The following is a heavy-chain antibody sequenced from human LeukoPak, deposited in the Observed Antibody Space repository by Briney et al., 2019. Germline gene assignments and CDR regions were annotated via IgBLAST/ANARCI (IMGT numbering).Heavy chain of an antibody. CDR3: ARSLVVGEFYFDY. CDR2: IYSGGST. V-gene: IGHV3-66*01. D-gene: IGHD3-22*01. J-gene: IGHJ4*02. CDR1: GFTVSNNY. Sequence: PGGSLRLSCAASGFTVSNNYMSWVRQAPGKGLEWVSIIYSGGSTYYADSVKGRFAISRDNSRNTLSLQMNSLRAEDTAVYYCARSLVVGEFYFDYWGQGALVTVSS.